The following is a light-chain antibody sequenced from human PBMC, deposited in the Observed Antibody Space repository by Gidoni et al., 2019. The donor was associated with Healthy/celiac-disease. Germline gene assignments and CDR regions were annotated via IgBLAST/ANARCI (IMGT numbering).Light chain of an antibody. CDR1: SSDVCGYNY. Sequence: QSALTQPASGSGSPGQSITISGTGTSSDVCGYNYVSWYQQHPGKAPKLMIYEVSNRPSGVSNRFSGSKSGNTASLTISGLQAEDEADYYCSSYTSSSTWVFGGGTTLTVL. V-gene: IGLV2-14*01. CDR2: EVS. J-gene: IGLJ3*02. CDR3: SSYTSSSTWV.